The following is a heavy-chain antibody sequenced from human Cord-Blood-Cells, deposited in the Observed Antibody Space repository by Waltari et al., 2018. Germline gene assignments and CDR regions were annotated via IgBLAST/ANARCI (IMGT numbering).Heavy chain of an antibody. D-gene: IGHD3-16*01. V-gene: IGHV1-2*04. J-gene: IGHJ4*02. Sequence: QVQLVQSGAEVKKPGASVQVSCKASGYTFTGSYMHWVRQAPGQGLEWMGCINPNSGGTNYAQKFQGWVTMTRDSSISTAYRELSRLRSDDTAVYYCARDVGGGTLDYWGQGTLVTVSS. CDR2: INPNSGGT. CDR1: GYTFTGSY. CDR3: ARDVGGGTLDY.